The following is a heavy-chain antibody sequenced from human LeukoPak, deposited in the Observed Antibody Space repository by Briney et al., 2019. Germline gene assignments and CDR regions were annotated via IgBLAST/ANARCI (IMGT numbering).Heavy chain of an antibody. CDR3: ARAYDSGWYVMDY. CDR1: GFTFSSYG. V-gene: IGHV3-30*03. CDR2: ISYDGSNK. Sequence: PGGSLRLSCAASGFTFSSYGMHWVRQAPGKGLEWVAVISYDGSNKYYADSVKGRFTISRDNSKNTLDLQMNSLRAEDTAVYYCARAYDSGWYVMDYWGQGTLVTVSS. J-gene: IGHJ4*02. D-gene: IGHD6-19*01.